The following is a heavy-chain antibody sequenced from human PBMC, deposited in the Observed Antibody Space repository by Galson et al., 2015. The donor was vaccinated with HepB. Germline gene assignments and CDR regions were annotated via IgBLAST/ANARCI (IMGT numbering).Heavy chain of an antibody. Sequence: SLRLSCAASGFTFTTYWMSWVRQAPGKGLEWVANIKQDGSEKYYVDSVKGRLTISRDNAKKSLYLQMNSLRAEDTAVYYCARDPSSLLRYFDCYFDYWGQGVLVTVSS. CDR3: ARDPSSLLRYFDCYFDY. J-gene: IGHJ4*02. D-gene: IGHD3-9*01. CDR2: IKQDGSEK. V-gene: IGHV3-7*03. CDR1: GFTFTTYW.